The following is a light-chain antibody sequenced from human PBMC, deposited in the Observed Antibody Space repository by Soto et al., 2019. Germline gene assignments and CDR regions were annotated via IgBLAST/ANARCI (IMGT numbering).Light chain of an antibody. Sequence: QSALTQPASVSGSPGQSITISCTGTRSDVGGYNYVSWYQQHPGKAPKFMIYEVSNRPSGVSNRVSGSKSGNTASRTISGLQAEDEADYYCSSYTSSSTHWVFGGGTKLTVL. V-gene: IGLV2-14*01. CDR1: RSDVGGYNY. CDR3: SSYTSSSTHWV. J-gene: IGLJ3*02. CDR2: EVS.